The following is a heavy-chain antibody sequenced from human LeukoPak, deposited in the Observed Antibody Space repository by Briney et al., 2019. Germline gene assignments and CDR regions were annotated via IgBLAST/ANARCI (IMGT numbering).Heavy chain of an antibody. D-gene: IGHD3-16*01. V-gene: IGHV4-39*07. CDR2: MYYSGST. CDR1: GGSISSNSYY. J-gene: IGHJ4*02. CDR3: ARLTSRVAYFDY. Sequence: SETLSLTCTVSGGSISSNSYYWGWIRQPPGKGLEWIGSMYYSGSTYYNPSLKSRVTISGDTSKNQFSLKLSSVTAADTAVYYCARLTSRVAYFDYWGQGTLVTVSS.